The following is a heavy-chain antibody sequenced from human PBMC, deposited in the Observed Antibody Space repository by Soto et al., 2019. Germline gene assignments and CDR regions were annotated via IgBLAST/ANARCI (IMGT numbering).Heavy chain of an antibody. Sequence: WGSLRLSCAASGCTCSSYAMNGVRQAPGKGLEWVAVISYDGSNKYYADSVKGRFTISRDNSKNTLYLQMNSLRAEDTAVYYGADVSLYYYGMDVWGQGTTLTVSS. D-gene: IGHD3-10*02. CDR1: GCTCSSYA. J-gene: IGHJ6*02. V-gene: IGHV3-30-3*01. CDR2: ISYDGSNK. CDR3: ADVSLYYYGMDV.